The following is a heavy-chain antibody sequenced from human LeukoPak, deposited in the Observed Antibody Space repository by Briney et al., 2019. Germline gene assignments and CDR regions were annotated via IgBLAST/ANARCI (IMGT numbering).Heavy chain of an antibody. CDR1: GFTFDDYA. D-gene: IGHD6-6*01. Sequence: GSSLRLSCAASGFTFDDYAMHWVRQAPGKGLEWVSGISWNSGSIGYADSVKGRFTISRDNAKNTLYLQMNSLGAEDTAVYYCAKSGRHPDYWGQGTLVTVSS. V-gene: IGHV3-9*01. J-gene: IGHJ4*02. CDR2: ISWNSGSI. CDR3: AKSGRHPDY.